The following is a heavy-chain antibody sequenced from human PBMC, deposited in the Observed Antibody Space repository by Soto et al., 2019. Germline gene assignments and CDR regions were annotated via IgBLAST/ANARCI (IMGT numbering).Heavy chain of an antibody. CDR2: VHFSGST. Sequence: PSETLSLTCTVSGDSLSGYYWSWIRQAPGKGLEWVGYVHFSGSTTYNPSLEPRLNISFDMSKSQVYLQLTSVTAADTAVYYCARETYGDYVGYFDPWGQGIQVTVSS. CDR3: ARETYGDYVGYFDP. J-gene: IGHJ5*02. D-gene: IGHD4-17*01. V-gene: IGHV4-59*01. CDR1: GDSLSGYY.